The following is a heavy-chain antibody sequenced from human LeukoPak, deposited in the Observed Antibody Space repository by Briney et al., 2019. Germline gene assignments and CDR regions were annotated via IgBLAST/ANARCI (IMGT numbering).Heavy chain of an antibody. V-gene: IGHV4-4*07. CDR2: IYTSGST. Sequence: SGTLSLTCAVTGGSIITYYWSWIRQPAGKGLEWIGRIYTSGSTNYNPSLMSRVTIAVDPSQNQFPLNLRSVTAADTAVYYCASLPGCDSSSEVAFDIWGQGTMVTVSS. CDR1: GGSIITYY. J-gene: IGHJ3*02. CDR3: ASLPGCDSSSEVAFDI. D-gene: IGHD6-13*01.